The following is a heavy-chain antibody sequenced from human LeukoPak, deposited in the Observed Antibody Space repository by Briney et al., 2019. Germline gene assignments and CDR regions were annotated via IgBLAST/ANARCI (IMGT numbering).Heavy chain of an antibody. J-gene: IGHJ6*03. D-gene: IGHD6-13*01. CDR2: IYHSGST. V-gene: IGHV4-38-2*02. Sequence: SETLSLTCTVSGYSISSGYYWGWIRQPPGKGLEWIGSIYHSGSTYYSPSLKSRVTISVDTSKNQFSLKLSSVTAADTAVYYCARVYWGPYSSSWYPEGDYYYYMDVWGKGTTVTVSS. CDR1: GYSISSGYY. CDR3: ARVYWGPYSSSWYPEGDYYYYMDV.